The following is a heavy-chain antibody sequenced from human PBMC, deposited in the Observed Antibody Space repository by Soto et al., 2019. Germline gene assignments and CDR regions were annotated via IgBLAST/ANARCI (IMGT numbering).Heavy chain of an antibody. V-gene: IGHV1-69*13. D-gene: IGHD3-22*01. CDR3: ARDRYDSSGS. Sequence: EASVKVSCKCSGVTFSSYAISLVRQAPGQGLEWMGGIIPIFGTANYAQKFQGRVTITADGSTSTAYMELSSLRSEDTAVYYCARDRYDSSGSWGQGTLVTVSS. CDR1: GVTFSSYA. J-gene: IGHJ5*02. CDR2: IIPIFGTA.